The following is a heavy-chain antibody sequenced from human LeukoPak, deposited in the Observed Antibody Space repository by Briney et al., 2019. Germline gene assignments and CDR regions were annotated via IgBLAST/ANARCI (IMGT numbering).Heavy chain of an antibody. CDR1: GFTFSSYA. D-gene: IGHD2-21*01. Sequence: GGSLRLSCAASGFTFSSYAMHWVRQAPGKGLEWVAVISYDGSNKYYADSVKGRFTISRVNSKNTLYLQMNSLRAEDTAVYYCARGALLGYSDAFDIWGKGTMVTVSS. CDR3: ARGALLGYSDAFDI. V-gene: IGHV3-30*04. J-gene: IGHJ3*02. CDR2: ISYDGSNK.